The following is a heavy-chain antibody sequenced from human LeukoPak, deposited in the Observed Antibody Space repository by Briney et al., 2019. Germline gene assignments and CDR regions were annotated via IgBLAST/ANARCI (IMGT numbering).Heavy chain of an antibody. Sequence: GGSLRLSCAASGFTFSSYSMNWVRQAPGKGLEWVSYISSSSTIYYADSVKGRFTISRDNAKNSLYLQMNCLRAEDTAVYYCAIGGGAAPFDYWGQGTLVTVSS. CDR2: ISSSSTI. V-gene: IGHV3-48*04. CDR1: GFTFSSYS. CDR3: AIGGGAAPFDY. D-gene: IGHD3-16*01. J-gene: IGHJ4*02.